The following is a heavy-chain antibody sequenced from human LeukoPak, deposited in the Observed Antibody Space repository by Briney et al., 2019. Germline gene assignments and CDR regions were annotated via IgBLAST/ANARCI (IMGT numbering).Heavy chain of an antibody. CDR3: TADVSSPGIAVAGQKDY. Sequence: GGSLRLSCAASGFTFSNAWMSWVRQAPGKGLEWVGRIKSKTDGGTTDYAAPVKGRFTISRDDSKNTLYLQMNSLKTEDTAVYYCTADVSSPGIAVAGQKDYWGQGTLVTVSS. J-gene: IGHJ4*02. D-gene: IGHD6-19*01. CDR1: GFTFSNAW. CDR2: IKSKTDGGTT. V-gene: IGHV3-15*01.